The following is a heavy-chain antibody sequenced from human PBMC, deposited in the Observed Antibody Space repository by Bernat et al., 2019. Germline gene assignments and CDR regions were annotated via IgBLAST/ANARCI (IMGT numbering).Heavy chain of an antibody. V-gene: IGHV1-3*01. Sequence: QVQLVQSGAEVKQPGASVKISCRASGYTFTGYAIHWVRQAPGHSLEWMGWINAGNGQTKYLQRFQGRVTITRDASANTAYMELSSLRSEDTAVYYCARDPRIERIGDAFDIWGQGTMVTVSS. CDR3: ARDPRIERIGDAFDI. D-gene: IGHD1-14*01. CDR1: GYTFTGYA. J-gene: IGHJ3*02. CDR2: INAGNGQT.